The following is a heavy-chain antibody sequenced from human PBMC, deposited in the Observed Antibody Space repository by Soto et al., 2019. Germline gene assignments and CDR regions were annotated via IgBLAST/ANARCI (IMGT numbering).Heavy chain of an antibody. D-gene: IGHD1-26*01. CDR2: IRNTPKSYTT. V-gene: IGHV3-72*01. J-gene: IGHJ4*02. Sequence: EVQLVESGGGLVQPGGSLRLSCAASGFTFSDHYMDWVRQAPGQGLEWVGRIRNTPKSYTTDYAASVKGRFTISRDDSKNSVYLQMNSLKIEDTAVYYCARGRWSGSYPFDYWGQGTLVTVSS. CDR1: GFTFSDHY. CDR3: ARGRWSGSYPFDY.